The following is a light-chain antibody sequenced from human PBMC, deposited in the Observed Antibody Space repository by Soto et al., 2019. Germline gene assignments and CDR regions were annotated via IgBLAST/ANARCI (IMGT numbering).Light chain of an antibody. Sequence: QSVLTQPPSASGTSWQRVTISCSGSSSKIGSNYVYWYQQLPGTAPKLLINRNNQRPSGVPDRFSGSKSGTSASLAISGLRSEDEGDYYCAAWDDSLSSSYVFGTGTKVTVL. CDR1: SSKIGSNY. J-gene: IGLJ1*01. V-gene: IGLV1-47*01. CDR3: AAWDDSLSSSYV. CDR2: RNN.